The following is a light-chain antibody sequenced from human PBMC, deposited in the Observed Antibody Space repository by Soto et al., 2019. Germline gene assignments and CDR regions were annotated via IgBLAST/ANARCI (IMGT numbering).Light chain of an antibody. CDR1: QSISTY. CDR2: GAS. J-gene: IGKJ5*01. Sequence: EIVMTQSPDTLSVSPGERATLSCRASQSISTYLAWYQHKPGQAPRLLIYGASIRATGIPPRFSGSGSGTEFTLTISSLQSEDFAVYYCQQYKNWPLFGQGTRLDIK. V-gene: IGKV3-15*01. CDR3: QQYKNWPL.